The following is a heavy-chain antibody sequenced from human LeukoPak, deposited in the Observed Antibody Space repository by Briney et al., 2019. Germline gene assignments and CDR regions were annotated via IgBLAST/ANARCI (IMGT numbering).Heavy chain of an antibody. CDR2: IYHSGTT. J-gene: IGHJ4*02. CDR3: GRHEPYFDY. Sequence: SETLTLTCTVSGGSITTGSHYWGWVRQPPGKGLEWIGSIYHSGTTYYKSTLKSRVSISIDTSRTQFSLTLSSVTAADTAVYYCGRHEPYFDYWGQGTLVTVSS. V-gene: IGHV4-39*01. CDR1: GGSITTGSHY.